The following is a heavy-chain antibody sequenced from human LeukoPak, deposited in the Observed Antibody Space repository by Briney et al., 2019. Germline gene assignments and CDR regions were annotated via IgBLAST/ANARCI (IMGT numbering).Heavy chain of an antibody. CDR3: ARRGSYYPFDY. V-gene: IGHV3-23*01. D-gene: IGHD1-26*01. CDR2: ISGSGSST. J-gene: IGHJ4*02. Sequence: QPGGSLRLSCAASGFTFSNYAMTWVRQAPGKGLEWVSGISGSGSSTYYADSVKGRFTISRDNSKNTLYLQMNDLRAGDTAVYYCARRGSYYPFDYWGQGTLVTVSS. CDR1: GFTFSNYA.